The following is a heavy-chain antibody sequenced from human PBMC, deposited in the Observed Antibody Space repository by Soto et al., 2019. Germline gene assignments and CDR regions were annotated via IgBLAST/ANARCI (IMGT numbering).Heavy chain of an antibody. Sequence: HPGGSLRLSCAASGFTFSSYEMNWVRQAPGKGLEWVSYISSSGSTIYYADSVKGRFTISRDNAKNSLYLQMNSLRAEDTAVYYCARAMAVEQLAPFDYWGQGTLVTVSS. J-gene: IGHJ4*02. D-gene: IGHD6-6*01. V-gene: IGHV3-48*03. CDR3: ARAMAVEQLAPFDY. CDR1: GFTFSSYE. CDR2: ISSSGSTI.